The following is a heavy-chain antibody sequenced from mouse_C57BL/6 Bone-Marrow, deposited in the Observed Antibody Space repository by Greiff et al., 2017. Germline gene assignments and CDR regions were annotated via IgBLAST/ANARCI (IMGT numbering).Heavy chain of an antibody. CDR1: GYSITSGYY. CDR2: ISYDGSN. CDR3: ARNYYGSSYDIDY. D-gene: IGHD1-1*01. J-gene: IGHJ2*01. Sequence: DVQLQESGPGLVKPSQSLSLTCSVTGYSITSGYYWNWIRQFPGNKLEWMGYISYDGSNNYNPSLKNRISITRDTSKNQFFLKLNSVTTEDTATYYCARNYYGSSYDIDYWGQGTTLTVSS. V-gene: IGHV3-6*01.